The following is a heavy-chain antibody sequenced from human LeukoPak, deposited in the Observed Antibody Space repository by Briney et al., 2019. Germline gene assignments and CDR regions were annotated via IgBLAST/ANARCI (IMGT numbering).Heavy chain of an antibody. CDR1: GFAFSSYS. D-gene: IGHD2-2*01. V-gene: IGHV3-21*01. CDR3: ASKYQQPLDY. CDR2: ISSGSSFK. J-gene: IGHJ4*02. Sequence: GGSLRPSCAASGFAFSSYSMNWVRQAPGKGLEWVSSISSGSSFKYYADSVKGRFTISRDNAKNSLYLQMSSLRAEDTAVYDCASKYQQPLDYWGQGALVTVSS.